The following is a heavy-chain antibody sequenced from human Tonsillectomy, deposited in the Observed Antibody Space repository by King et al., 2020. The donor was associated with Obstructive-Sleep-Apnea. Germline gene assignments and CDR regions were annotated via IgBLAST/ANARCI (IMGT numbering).Heavy chain of an antibody. CDR2: ISWDSGTI. V-gene: IGHV3-9*01. CDR3: TRELDNFASVSFYKTNYDYFYGTVV. Sequence: DVQLVESGGGLVQPGRSLRLSCAASGFSFDDYAMHWVRQAPGKGLEWVSGISWDSGTIGYADSVKGRFTISRDNANNSLYLEMNSLRAEDTALYYCTRELDNFASVSFYKTNYDYFYGTVVWAQGTTVTVSS. CDR1: GFSFDDYA. D-gene: IGHD3-10*01. J-gene: IGHJ6*01.